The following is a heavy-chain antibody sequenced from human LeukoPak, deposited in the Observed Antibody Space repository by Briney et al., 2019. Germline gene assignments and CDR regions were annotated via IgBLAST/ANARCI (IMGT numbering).Heavy chain of an antibody. V-gene: IGHV4-59*11. Sequence: SETLSLTCIVSGGSISSHNWSWIRQPPGKGLEWIGYIYYSGSTNYNPSLKSRVTISVDTSKNQFSLKLSSVTAAVTAVYYCARDEGNWFDPWGQGTLVTVSS. CDR3: ARDEGNWFDP. CDR2: IYYSGST. CDR1: GGSISSHN. J-gene: IGHJ5*02.